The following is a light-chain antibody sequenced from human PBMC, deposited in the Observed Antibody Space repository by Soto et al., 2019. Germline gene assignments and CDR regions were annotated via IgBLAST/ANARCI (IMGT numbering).Light chain of an antibody. CDR3: QCYSSYPWT. CDR2: SVS. CDR1: QTDTGGY. V-gene: IGKV3-20*01. J-gene: IGKJ1*01. Sequence: IVLSQSPDTLSLSPGARATLLCRVIQTDTGGYLAWYQQKPGQAPRRLIYSVSTRATGIPARFSGSGSGTEFSLTISSLQPDEFATYYCQCYSSYPWTFGQGTKVDIK.